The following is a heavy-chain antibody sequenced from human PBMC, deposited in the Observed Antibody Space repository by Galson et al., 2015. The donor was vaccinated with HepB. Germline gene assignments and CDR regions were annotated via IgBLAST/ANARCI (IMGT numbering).Heavy chain of an antibody. Sequence: SLRLSCAASGFSVNSYYMAWVRQAPGKGLEYISSISGDGGVTYYADSVKGRFTISRDNSKNTVYLQVNSLRAEDTAVYFCAKVAILGATPHYFDYWGQGILVTVSS. J-gene: IGHJ4*02. V-gene: IGHV3-23*01. D-gene: IGHD3-16*01. CDR2: ISGDGGVT. CDR3: AKVAILGATPHYFDY. CDR1: GFSVNSYY.